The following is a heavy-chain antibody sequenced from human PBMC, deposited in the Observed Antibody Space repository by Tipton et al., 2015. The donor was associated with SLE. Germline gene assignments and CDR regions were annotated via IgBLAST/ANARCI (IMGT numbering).Heavy chain of an antibody. CDR1: GFTFDDYT. CDR3: AKGKPVGYYMDV. J-gene: IGHJ6*03. V-gene: IGHV3-43*01. D-gene: IGHD4-23*01. Sequence: GSLRLSCAASGFTFDDYTMHWVRQAPGKGLEWVSLISWDGGSTYYADSVKGRFTIYRDNSKNYLYLQMNSLRTEDTALYYCAKGKPVGYYMDVWGKGTTVTVSS. CDR2: ISWDGGST.